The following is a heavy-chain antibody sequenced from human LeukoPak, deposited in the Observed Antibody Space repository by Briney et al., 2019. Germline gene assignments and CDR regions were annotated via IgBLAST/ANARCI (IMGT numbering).Heavy chain of an antibody. CDR1: GGSFSGYY. J-gene: IGHJ5*02. Sequence: PSETLSLTCAVYGGSFSGYYWSWIRQPPGKGLEWIGEINHSGSTNYNPSLKSRVTISVDRSKNQFSLKLSSVTAADTAVYYCASHLYTYYDFWSGYLNWFDPWGQGTLVTVSS. CDR2: INHSGST. CDR3: ASHLYTYYDFWSGYLNWFDP. V-gene: IGHV4-34*01. D-gene: IGHD3-3*01.